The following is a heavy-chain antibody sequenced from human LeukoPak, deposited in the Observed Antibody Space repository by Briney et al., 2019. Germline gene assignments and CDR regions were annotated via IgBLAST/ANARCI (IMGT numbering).Heavy chain of an antibody. CDR1: GFTFSSYG. J-gene: IGHJ4*02. D-gene: IGHD6-13*01. CDR2: IYSGGST. Sequence: GGSLRLSCAASGFTFSSYGMHWVRQAPGKGLEWVSVIYSGGSTYYADSVKGRFTISRDNSKNTLYLQMNSLRAEDTAVYYCARALIAAAGLYYFDYWGQGTLVTVSS. CDR3: ARALIAAAGLYYFDY. V-gene: IGHV3-66*01.